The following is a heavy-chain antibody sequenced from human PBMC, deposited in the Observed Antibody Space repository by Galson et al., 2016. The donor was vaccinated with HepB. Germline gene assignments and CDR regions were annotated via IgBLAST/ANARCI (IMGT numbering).Heavy chain of an antibody. Sequence: SLRLSCAASGFTFSSHAMAWVRQAPGKGLEWVTGISPSGDTISYADSVKGRFTISRDNAKNTLHLQMNSLRAEDTALYYCAKDYIDTLPEALDIWGQGTMVTVSS. J-gene: IGHJ3*02. D-gene: IGHD2-15*01. CDR1: GFTFSSHA. CDR3: AKDYIDTLPEALDI. V-gene: IGHV3-23*01. CDR2: ISPSGDTI.